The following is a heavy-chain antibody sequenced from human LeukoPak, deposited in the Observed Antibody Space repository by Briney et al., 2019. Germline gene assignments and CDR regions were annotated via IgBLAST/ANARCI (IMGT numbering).Heavy chain of an antibody. CDR3: AKGTRYSSGWYGDY. CDR2: ISGSGGST. J-gene: IGHJ4*02. Sequence: GGSLRLSCAASGFTVSSNYMSWVRRAPGKGLEWVSAISGSGGSTYYADSVKGRFTISRDNSKNTLYLQMNSLRAEDTAVYYCAKGTRYSSGWYGDYWGQGTLVTVSS. V-gene: IGHV3-23*01. D-gene: IGHD6-19*01. CDR1: GFTVSSNY.